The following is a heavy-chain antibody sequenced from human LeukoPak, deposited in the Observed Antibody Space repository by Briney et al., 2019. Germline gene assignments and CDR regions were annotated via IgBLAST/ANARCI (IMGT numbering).Heavy chain of an antibody. CDR3: ARVRARGYGDYALDY. CDR1: GVTFSSYS. Sequence: GVSLRLSCAASGVTFSSYSMNWVRQAPGKGLEWVSSISSSSSYIYYADSVKGRFTISRDNAKNSLYLQMNSLRAEDTAVYYCARVRARGYGDYALDYWGQGTLVTVSS. J-gene: IGHJ4*02. CDR2: ISSSSSYI. V-gene: IGHV3-21*01. D-gene: IGHD4-17*01.